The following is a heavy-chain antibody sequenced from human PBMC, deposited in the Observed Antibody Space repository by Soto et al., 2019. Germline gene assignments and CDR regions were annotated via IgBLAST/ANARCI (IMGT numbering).Heavy chain of an antibody. CDR1: VSTFTSYC. J-gene: IGHJ5*02. Sequence: SGKVSCKASVSTFTSYCISWVRHAPVQGLEFMGWISAYNGNTNYAQKPQGRVTMTTDTSTSTAYMELRSLRSDDTAVYYCARDDLYGVNWFDPWGQGTPVPVSS. V-gene: IGHV1-18*01. D-gene: IGHD4-17*01. CDR3: ARDDLYGVNWFDP. CDR2: ISAYNGNT.